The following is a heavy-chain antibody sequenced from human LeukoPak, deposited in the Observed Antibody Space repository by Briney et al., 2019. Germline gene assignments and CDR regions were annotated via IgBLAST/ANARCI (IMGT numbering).Heavy chain of an antibody. CDR1: GFIFSNDA. CDR3: AKDQYDYVRGEFDY. Sequence: GVSLRLSCAASGFIFSNDAMHWVRQAPGKGLEWVAFIWFDGSNKHYADSVKGRFTISRDNSEDTLYLQMNSLRVEDTAVYYCAKDQYDYVRGEFDYWGQGTLVTVSS. CDR2: IWFDGSNK. J-gene: IGHJ4*02. V-gene: IGHV3-30*02. D-gene: IGHD3-16*01.